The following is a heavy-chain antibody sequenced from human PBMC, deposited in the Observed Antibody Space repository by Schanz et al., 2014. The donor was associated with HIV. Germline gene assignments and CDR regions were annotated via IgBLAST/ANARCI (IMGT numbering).Heavy chain of an antibody. Sequence: EVQLVESGGGLVHPGGSLRLSCAASGFTFNKYWMNWVRQVPGKGLEWVASIKEDGSATYYVDSVKGRFTISRDNARNSLYLQMDSLRVEDTAVYYCARDSGPGIYWGQGTLVTVSS. CDR2: IKEDGSAT. J-gene: IGHJ4*02. V-gene: IGHV3-7*01. CDR1: GFTFNKYW. CDR3: ARDSGPGIY.